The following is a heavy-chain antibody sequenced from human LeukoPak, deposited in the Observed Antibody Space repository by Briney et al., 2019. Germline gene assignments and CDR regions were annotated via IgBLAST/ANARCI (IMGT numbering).Heavy chain of an antibody. D-gene: IGHD1-26*01. CDR2: IYHSGGT. CDR3: ARDPSGSFFNWFDP. Sequence: SETLSLTCDVYGGSFSGYYWSWIRQPPGKGLEWIGYIYHSGGTNYNPSLKSRLTISVDTSKNQFSLKLRSVTAADTAVYYCARDPSGSFFNWFDPWGQGTLVTVSS. V-gene: IGHV4-59*01. J-gene: IGHJ5*02. CDR1: GGSFSGYY.